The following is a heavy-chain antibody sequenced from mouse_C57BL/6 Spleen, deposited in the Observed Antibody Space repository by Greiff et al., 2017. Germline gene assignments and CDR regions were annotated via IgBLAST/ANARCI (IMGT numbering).Heavy chain of an antibody. J-gene: IGHJ2*01. V-gene: IGHV3-6*01. D-gene: IGHD1-1*01. CDR1: GYSITSGYY. CDR2: ISYDGSN. CDR3: ARGGGYYGY. Sequence: ESGPGLVKPSQSLSLTRSVTGYSITSGYYWNWIRQFPGNKLEWMGYISYDGSNNYNPSLKNRISITRDTSKNQFFLKLNSVTTEDTATYYCARGGGYYGYWGQGTTLTVSS.